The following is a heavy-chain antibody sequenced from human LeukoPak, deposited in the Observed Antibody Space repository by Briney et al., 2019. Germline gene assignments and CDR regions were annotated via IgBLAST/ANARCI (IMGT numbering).Heavy chain of an antibody. CDR3: ARDSPTYYYDSSGFPTDY. Sequence: GASVKVPCKASGYTFTSYGISWVRQAPGQGLEWMGWISAYNGNTNYAQKLQGRVTMTTDTSTSTAYMELRSLRSDDTAVYYCARDSPTYYYDSSGFPTDYWGQGTLVTVSS. J-gene: IGHJ4*02. V-gene: IGHV1-18*01. CDR1: GYTFTSYG. D-gene: IGHD3-22*01. CDR2: ISAYNGNT.